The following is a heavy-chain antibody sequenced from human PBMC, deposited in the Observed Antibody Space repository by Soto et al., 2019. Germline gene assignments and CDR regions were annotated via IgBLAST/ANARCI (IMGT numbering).Heavy chain of an antibody. V-gene: IGHV2-26*01. J-gene: IGHJ4*02. CDR3: ARISRDYDFWSGYYNFDY. CDR1: GFSLSNARMG. D-gene: IGHD3-3*01. Sequence: SGPALVNPTETLTLTCSVSGFSLSNARMGVSWSRQPPGKALEWLAHIFSNDEKSYSTSLRSRLTISKDTSKSQVVLTMTNMDPVDTATYYCARISRDYDFWSGYYNFDYWGQGTLVTVS. CDR2: IFSNDEK.